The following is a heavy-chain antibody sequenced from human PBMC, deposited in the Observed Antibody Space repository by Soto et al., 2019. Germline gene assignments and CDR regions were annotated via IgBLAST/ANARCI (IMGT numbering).Heavy chain of an antibody. CDR3: AKGGVTGKFDS. V-gene: IGHV3-23*01. CDR1: GFTFHTFA. J-gene: IGHJ4*02. D-gene: IGHD2-21*02. Sequence: EVQLLESGGGLVQPGGSLRLSCAASGFTFHTFAMSWVRQAPGKGLEWVSAIRGSGGGTYFADSVEGRFAVSRDNSKNTLYLQMDSLTAYDTAFYYCAKGGVTGKFDSWGQATLVTVSS. CDR2: IRGSGGGT.